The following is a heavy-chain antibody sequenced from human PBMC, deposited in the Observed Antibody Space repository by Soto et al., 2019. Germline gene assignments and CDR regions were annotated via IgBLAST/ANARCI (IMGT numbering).Heavy chain of an antibody. CDR3: ARDLRGLTGNFNS. D-gene: IGHD3-9*01. V-gene: IGHV1-18*01. CDR2: ISGYNGNT. CDR1: GYTFTSYG. Sequence: QVQLVQSGGDVKKPGASVKVSCKASGYTFTSYGISWARQAPGQGLEWMGWISGYNGNTNYAQKFQGRVTMTTDTSTSPAYLELRSLRSDDTAVYYCARDLRGLTGNFNSWGQGTLVTVSS. J-gene: IGHJ5*01.